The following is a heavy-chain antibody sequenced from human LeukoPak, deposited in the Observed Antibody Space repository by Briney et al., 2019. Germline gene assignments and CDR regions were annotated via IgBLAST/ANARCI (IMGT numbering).Heavy chain of an antibody. V-gene: IGHV3-48*03. D-gene: IGHD3-22*01. CDR2: ISSSGSTI. Sequence: GGSLRLSCAASGFTFSSYEMNWVRQAPGKGLEWVSYISSSGSTIYYADSVKGRFTISRDNSKNSLYLQMNSLRAEDTAVYYCARGWGYYDSSGYAKVGMDVWGQGTTVTVSS. CDR1: GFTFSSYE. J-gene: IGHJ6*02. CDR3: ARGWGYYDSSGYAKVGMDV.